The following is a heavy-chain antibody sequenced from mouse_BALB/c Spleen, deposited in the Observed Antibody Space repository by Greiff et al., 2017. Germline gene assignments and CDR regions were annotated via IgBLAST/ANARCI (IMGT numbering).Heavy chain of an antibody. CDR1: GYTFTSYW. CDR2: IYPSDSYT. V-gene: IGHV1-69*02. D-gene: IGHD2-3*01. Sequence: QVQLQQPGAELVRPGASVKLSCKASGYTFTSYWINWVKQRPGQGLEWIGNIYPSDSYTNYNQKFKDKATLTVDKSSSTAYMQLSSPTSEDSAVYYCTRSPVDGYFYYFDYWGQGTTLTVSS. CDR3: TRSPVDGYFYYFDY. J-gene: IGHJ2*01.